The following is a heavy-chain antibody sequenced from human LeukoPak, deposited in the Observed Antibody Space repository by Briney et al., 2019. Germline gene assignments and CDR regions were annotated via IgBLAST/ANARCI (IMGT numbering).Heavy chain of an antibody. J-gene: IGHJ3*02. Sequence: PGRSLRLSCAASGFTFSSYAMHWVRQAPGKGLEWVAVISNDGSKKQCADSVKGRFTISRDNSKNTLYLQMNSLRAEDTDVYYCARDLAYCGGECYSGDAFDIWGQGTMVTVSS. CDR1: GFTFSSYA. CDR3: ARDLAYCGGECYSGDAFDI. V-gene: IGHV3-30*04. CDR2: ISNDGSKK. D-gene: IGHD2-21*01.